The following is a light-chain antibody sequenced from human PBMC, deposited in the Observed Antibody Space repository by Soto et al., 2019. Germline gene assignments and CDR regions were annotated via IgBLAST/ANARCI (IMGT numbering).Light chain of an antibody. Sequence: EIVLTQSPATLSLSPGERATLSCRASQSVSSYLAWYQQKPGQAPRLLIYDASTRATGIPARFSGSGSGTDFTLTISSLEPEDFAVYYCQQRGNWLDGTFGQGTKVEIK. CDR1: QSVSSY. J-gene: IGKJ1*01. CDR3: QQRGNWLDGT. V-gene: IGKV3-11*01. CDR2: DAS.